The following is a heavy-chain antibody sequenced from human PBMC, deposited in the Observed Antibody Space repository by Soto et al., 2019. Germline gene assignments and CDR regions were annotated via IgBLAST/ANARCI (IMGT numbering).Heavy chain of an antibody. D-gene: IGHD2-21*01. CDR1: GFTISSYW. Sequence: EVQLVESGGDLVQPGGSLRLSCAASGFTISSYWMSWVRQVPGKGLEWVANIKQDGTEKYYVDSVKGRFTISRDNAKNSLYLQMSSLSAEHTAVYHCARSQVAIPGDNWGQGTLVMVS. CDR3: ARSQVAIPGDN. CDR2: IKQDGTEK. J-gene: IGHJ4*02. V-gene: IGHV3-7*05.